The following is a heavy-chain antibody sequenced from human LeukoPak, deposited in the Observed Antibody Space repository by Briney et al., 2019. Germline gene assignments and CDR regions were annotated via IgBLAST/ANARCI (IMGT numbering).Heavy chain of an antibody. D-gene: IGHD5-24*01. CDR1: RYSFTSYW. CDR2: IYPGDSDT. CDR3: AVAMAPRNYFDY. J-gene: IGHJ4*02. Sequence: GESLKISCKGSRYSFTSYWIGWVRQMPGKGLEWMGIIYPGDSDTRYSPSFQGQVAISADKSISTAYLQWSSLKASDTAIYYCAVAMAPRNYFDYWGQGTLVTVSS. V-gene: IGHV5-51*01.